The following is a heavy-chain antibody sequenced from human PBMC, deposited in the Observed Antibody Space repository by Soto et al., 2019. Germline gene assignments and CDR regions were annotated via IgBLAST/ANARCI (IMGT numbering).Heavy chain of an antibody. Sequence: PSETLSLTCTVSGGSISSSSYYWGWILQPPGKGLEWIGSIYYSGSTYYNPSLKSRVTISVDTSKNQFSLKLSSVTAADTAVYYCARLFGYFDGLDYCGQGTLVTVSS. CDR3: ARLFGYFDGLDY. V-gene: IGHV4-39*01. CDR1: GGSISSSSYY. J-gene: IGHJ4*02. CDR2: IYYSGST. D-gene: IGHD3-9*01.